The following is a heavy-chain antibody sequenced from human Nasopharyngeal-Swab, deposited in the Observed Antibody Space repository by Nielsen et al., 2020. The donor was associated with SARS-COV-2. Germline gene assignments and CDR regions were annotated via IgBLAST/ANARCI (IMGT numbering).Heavy chain of an antibody. D-gene: IGHD5-24*01. Sequence: IREPPGEGRVWVSRINRDGSSTTYADSVKGRFTISRDNAKNTLYLQMNSLRAEDTAVYYCARARDGYNLDYWGQGTLVTVSS. CDR2: INRDGSST. CDR3: ARARDGYNLDY. J-gene: IGHJ4*02. V-gene: IGHV3-74*03.